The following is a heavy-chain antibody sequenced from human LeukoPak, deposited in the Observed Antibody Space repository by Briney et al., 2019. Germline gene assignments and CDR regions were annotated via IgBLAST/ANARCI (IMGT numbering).Heavy chain of an antibody. V-gene: IGHV4-34*01. J-gene: IGHJ4*02. D-gene: IGHD3-10*01. CDR1: GGSFSGYY. Sequence: SETLSLTCAVYGGSFSGYYWSWIRQPPGKGLEGIGEINHSGSTNYNPSLKSRVTISVDTSKNQFSLKLSSVTAADTAVYYCARLPLRITMVRGVISSDYWGQGTLVTVSS. CDR2: INHSGST. CDR3: ARLPLRITMVRGVISSDY.